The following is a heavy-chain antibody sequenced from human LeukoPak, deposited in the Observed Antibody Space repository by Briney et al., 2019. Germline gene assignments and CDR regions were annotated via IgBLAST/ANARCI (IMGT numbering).Heavy chain of an antibody. CDR2: ISQSGNT. D-gene: IGHD1-7*01. J-gene: IGHJ4*02. CDR3: ARSELNDYFKY. CDR1: GYSISSGYD. Sequence: PSETLSLTCTVSGYSISSGYDWRWMRQAPGKGLEWLGSISQSGNTYNNPSLKSRVTLSVDTSKNQVSLQMTSVTAADTAMYYCARSELNDYFKYWGQGILVTVST. V-gene: IGHV4-38-2*02.